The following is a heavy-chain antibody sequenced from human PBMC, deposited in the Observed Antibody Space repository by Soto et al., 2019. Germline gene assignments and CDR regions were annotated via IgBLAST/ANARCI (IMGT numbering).Heavy chain of an antibody. D-gene: IGHD3-9*01. J-gene: IGHJ4*02. V-gene: IGHV3-21*01. Sequence: PGGSLRLSCAASGFTFSSYSMNWVRQAPGKGLEWVSSISSSSSYIYYADSVKGRFTISRDNAKNSLYLQMNSLRAEDTAVYYCASGKDILTGYYPPSDYWGQGTLVTVSS. CDR3: ASGKDILTGYYPPSDY. CDR1: GFTFSSYS. CDR2: ISSSSSYI.